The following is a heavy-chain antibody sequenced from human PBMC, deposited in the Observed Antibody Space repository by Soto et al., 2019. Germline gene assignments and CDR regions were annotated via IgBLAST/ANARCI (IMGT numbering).Heavy chain of an antibody. J-gene: IGHJ6*03. CDR2: ISGSGGST. V-gene: IGHV3-23*01. D-gene: IGHD4-4*01. CDR1: GFTFSSYA. CDR3: AKKSRLHDNYYYYYYMDV. Sequence: VQLLESGGGLVQPGGSLRLSCAASGFTFSSYAMSWVRQAPGKGLEWVSAISGSGGSTYYADSVKGRFTISRDNSKNTLYMQMNSLRAEDTAVYYCAKKSRLHDNYYYYYYMDVWGKGTTVTVSS.